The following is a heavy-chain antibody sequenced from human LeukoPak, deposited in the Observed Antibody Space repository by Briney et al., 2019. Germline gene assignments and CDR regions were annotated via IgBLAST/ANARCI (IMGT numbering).Heavy chain of an antibody. Sequence: GGSLRLSCAASGFTFSSYSMNWVRQAPGKGLEWVSYISSSSSTIYYADSVKGRFTISRDNAKNSLYLQMNSLRAEDTAVYYCARDQGGSYAKAPDAFDIWGQGTMVTVSS. CDR2: ISSSSSTI. CDR1: GFTFSSYS. J-gene: IGHJ3*02. V-gene: IGHV3-48*01. CDR3: ARDQGGSYAKAPDAFDI. D-gene: IGHD1-26*01.